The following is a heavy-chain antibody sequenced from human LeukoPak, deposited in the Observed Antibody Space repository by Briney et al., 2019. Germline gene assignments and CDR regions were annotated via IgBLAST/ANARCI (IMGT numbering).Heavy chain of an antibody. Sequence: ASVKVSCKASGYTFTSYDINWERQAPGQRLEWMGWINAGNGNTKYSQKFQGRVTITRDTSASTAYMELSSLRSEDTAVYYCARVSAMLDGMDVWGQGTTVTVSS. D-gene: IGHD3-10*02. CDR2: INAGNGNT. J-gene: IGHJ6*02. CDR3: ARVSAMLDGMDV. V-gene: IGHV1-3*01. CDR1: GYTFTSYD.